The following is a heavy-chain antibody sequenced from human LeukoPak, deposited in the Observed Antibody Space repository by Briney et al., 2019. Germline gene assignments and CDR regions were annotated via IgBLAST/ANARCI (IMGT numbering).Heavy chain of an antibody. CDR3: AKDAQRGFDYSNSLEH. CDR2: IHKNGNTK. J-gene: IGHJ4*02. CDR1: GFTFSNYG. V-gene: IGHV3-30*02. Sequence: GGSLRLSCAASGFTFSNYGMHWVRQAPGKGLEWVAFIHKNGNTKYFLDSVKGRFTISRENSKNTVYLQMNSLRAEDTAVYYCAKDAQRGFDYSNSLEHWGQGSLVTVSS. D-gene: IGHD4-11*01.